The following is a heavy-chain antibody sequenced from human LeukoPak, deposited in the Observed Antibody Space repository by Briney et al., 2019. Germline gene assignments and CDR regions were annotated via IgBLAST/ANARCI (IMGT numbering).Heavy chain of an antibody. Sequence: GGSLRLSCAASGFTFRTYAMHWVRQAPGEGLEYVSAISSNGGSTYYANSVKGRFTISRDNSKNTLYLQLSSLRPEDTALYYCAKHLTATNTYIFFGLDVWGQGTSVTVSS. CDR1: GFTFRTYA. CDR3: AKHLTATNTYIFFGLDV. CDR2: ISSNGGST. J-gene: IGHJ6*02. D-gene: IGHD1-26*01. V-gene: IGHV3-64*01.